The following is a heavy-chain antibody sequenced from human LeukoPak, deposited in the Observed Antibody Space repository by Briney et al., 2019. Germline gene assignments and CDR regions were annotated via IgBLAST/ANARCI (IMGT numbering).Heavy chain of an antibody. D-gene: IGHD2-15*01. CDR2: IYPGDSDT. CDR1: GYRFTTYW. J-gene: IGHJ4*02. Sequence: GESLEISCKGSGYRFTTYWIGWVRPMPGKGLEWMGIIYPGDSDTRYSPSFQGQVTISADKSISTAYLQWSSLKASDTAMYYCARHFTLRDSSDYWGQGTLVTVSS. CDR3: ARHFTLRDSSDY. V-gene: IGHV5-51*01.